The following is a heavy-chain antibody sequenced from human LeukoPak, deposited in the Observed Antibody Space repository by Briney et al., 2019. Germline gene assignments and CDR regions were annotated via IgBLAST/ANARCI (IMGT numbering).Heavy chain of an antibody. D-gene: IGHD7-27*01. CDR3: GGSLGPLTEY. V-gene: IGHV3-74*01. Sequence: SGGSLRLPCAASGFNFASNWMHWVRHTPGKGLMWVSRINSGGSGTSYADSVEGRFTISRDNAKNTLYLQMNNLRAEDTAVYYCGGSLGPLTEYWGQGTLVTVSS. CDR1: GFNFASNW. CDR2: INSGGSGT. J-gene: IGHJ4*02.